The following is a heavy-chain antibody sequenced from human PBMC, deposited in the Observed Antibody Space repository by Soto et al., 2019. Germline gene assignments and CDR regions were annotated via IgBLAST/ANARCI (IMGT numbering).Heavy chain of an antibody. CDR3: ARPPRGFAYYSIDL. Sequence: PGGSLRLSCAASGFTFSSYGMSWVRQAPGKGLEWVSVISGGGGTTFYADSVKGRFTISRDNSKNTLYLQMNSLRAEDTAVYYCARPPRGFAYYSIDLWGQGTLVTV. V-gene: IGHV3-23*01. CDR1: GFTFSSYG. J-gene: IGHJ5*02. CDR2: ISGGGGTT. D-gene: IGHD3-10*01.